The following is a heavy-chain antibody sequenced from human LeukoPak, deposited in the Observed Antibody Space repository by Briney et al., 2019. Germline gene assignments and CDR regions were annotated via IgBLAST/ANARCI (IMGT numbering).Heavy chain of an antibody. Sequence: ASVKVSCKASGYTSTENYIHWVRQAPGHGLEWMGLINPYTGDANYTEKFQGRVTMTRDTSVSTAYMHLSRLRSDDTAVYYCARGKSGFSPWGQGTPVTVSS. V-gene: IGHV1-2*02. D-gene: IGHD3-22*01. CDR2: INPYTGDA. CDR1: GYTSTENY. J-gene: IGHJ4*02. CDR3: ARGKSGFSP.